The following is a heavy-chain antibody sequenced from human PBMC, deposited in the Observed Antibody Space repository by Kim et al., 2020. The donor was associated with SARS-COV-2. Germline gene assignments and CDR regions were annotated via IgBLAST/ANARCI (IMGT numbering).Heavy chain of an antibody. V-gene: IGHV7-4-1*02. CDR1: GYTFTSYA. CDR2: INTNTGNP. D-gene: IGHD6-19*01. CDR3: ARISYQIVSHRWLPGGVYFDY. J-gene: IGHJ4*02. Sequence: ASVKVSCKASGYTFTSYAMNWVRQAPGQGLEWMGWINTNTGNPTYAQGFTGRFVFSLDTSVSTAYLQISSLKAEDTAVYYCARISYQIVSHRWLPGGVYFDYWGQGTLVTVSS.